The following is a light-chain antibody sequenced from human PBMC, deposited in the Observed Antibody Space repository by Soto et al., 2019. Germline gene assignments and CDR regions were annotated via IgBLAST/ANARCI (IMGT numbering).Light chain of an antibody. V-gene: IGLV2-14*03. J-gene: IGLJ2*01. CDR2: DVT. CDR3: SSYSSSTTHVV. Sequence: QSALTQPASVSGSPGRSVTISCTGTNSDVGDFNYVSWYQHLPGRAPKLIIYDVTNRPSGISYRFSASKSGRTASLTISGLQAEDEADYYCSSYSSSTTHVVFGGGTKLTVL. CDR1: NSDVGDFNY.